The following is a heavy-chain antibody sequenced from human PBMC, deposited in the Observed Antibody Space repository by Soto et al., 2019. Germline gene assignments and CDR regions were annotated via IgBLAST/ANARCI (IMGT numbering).Heavy chain of an antibody. CDR2: ISGSGGST. D-gene: IGHD7-27*01. Sequence: GGSLRLSCAASGFTFSSYAMSWVRQAPGKGLEWVSAISGSGGSTYYADSVKGRFSISGDNSKNTLYLQMNSLRAEDTGVYYGAKGGELGRAVDYLGQGTLVTVSS. CDR1: GFTFSSYA. CDR3: AKGGELGRAVDY. J-gene: IGHJ4*02. V-gene: IGHV3-23*01.